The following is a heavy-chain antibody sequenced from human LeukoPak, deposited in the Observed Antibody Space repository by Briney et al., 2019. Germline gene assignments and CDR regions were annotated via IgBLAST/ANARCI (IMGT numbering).Heavy chain of an antibody. V-gene: IGHV3-7*01. CDR3: ARDGSGWSGY. CDR1: GFTFSGYW. D-gene: IGHD6-19*01. Sequence: TGGSLRLSCAASGFTFSGYWMSRLRQAPGKGLEWVANIKQDGTEKYYVDSVKGRFIISRDNAKNSLYLQMNSLRAEDTAVYYCARDGSGWSGYWGQGTLVTLSS. J-gene: IGHJ4*02. CDR2: IKQDGTEK.